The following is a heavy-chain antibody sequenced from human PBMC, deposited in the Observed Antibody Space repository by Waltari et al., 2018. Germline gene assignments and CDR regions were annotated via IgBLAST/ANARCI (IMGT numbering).Heavy chain of an antibody. CDR3: AKEITIFEPPDV. D-gene: IGHD3-3*01. CDR1: GFTFSSYS. V-gene: IGHV3-23*04. CDR2: VSGRGGST. J-gene: IGHJ6*02. Sequence: EVQLVESGGGLVQPGGSLRLSCAASGFTFSSYSMNWVRQAPGKGVEWVSGVSGRGGSTYYADSVKGRFTISRDNSKNTLYLQMNSLRAEDTAVYYCAKEITIFEPPDVWGQGTTVTVSS.